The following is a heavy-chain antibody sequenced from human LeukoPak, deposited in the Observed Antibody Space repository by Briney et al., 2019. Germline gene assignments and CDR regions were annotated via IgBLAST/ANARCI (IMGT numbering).Heavy chain of an antibody. CDR1: GYSISSGYY. V-gene: IGHV4-38-2*01. CDR3: ARCIAVANSYYMDV. D-gene: IGHD6-19*01. J-gene: IGHJ6*03. CDR2: IYHSGST. Sequence: SETLSLTCAVSGYSISSGYYWGWIRPPPGKGLEWIGSIYHSGSTYYNPSLKSRFTISVDTSKNSFSLKLSSVTAEDTAVYYCARCIAVANSYYMDVWGKGTTVTVSS.